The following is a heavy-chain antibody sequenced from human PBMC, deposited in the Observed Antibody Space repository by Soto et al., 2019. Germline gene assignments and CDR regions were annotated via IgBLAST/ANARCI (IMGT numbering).Heavy chain of an antibody. Sequence: EVRLVESGGGVVQPGGSLRVSCVASGFTFSSYSMNWVRQTPGKGLEWVSYISSSRAVMNYADSVKGRFTISRDNAKNSLYLQMNSLRDEDTAVYYCVRDKFGAAAPFDYWGQGTQVTVSS. CDR1: GFTFSSYS. CDR2: ISSSRAVM. J-gene: IGHJ4*02. V-gene: IGHV3-48*02. D-gene: IGHD3-16*01. CDR3: VRDKFGAAAPFDY.